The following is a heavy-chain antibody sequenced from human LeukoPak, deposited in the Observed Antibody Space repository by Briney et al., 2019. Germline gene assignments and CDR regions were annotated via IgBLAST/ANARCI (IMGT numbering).Heavy chain of an antibody. J-gene: IGHJ4*02. CDR2: LWYDGSNK. CDR1: GFTFGAYA. Sequence: PGGSLRLSCEGSGFTFGAYAMHWVRQPPGKGLEWLALLWYDGSNKYYADSATGRFAISRDNSINTVFLDMASVTAADTGVYFRARGHSSSHYYLDYWGQGALVTVSS. D-gene: IGHD6-6*01. V-gene: IGHV3-33*02. CDR3: ARGHSSSHYYLDY.